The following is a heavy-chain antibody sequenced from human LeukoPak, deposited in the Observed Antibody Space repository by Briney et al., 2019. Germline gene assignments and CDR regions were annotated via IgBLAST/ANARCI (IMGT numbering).Heavy chain of an antibody. V-gene: IGHV3-53*01. CDR1: GFTVSSNY. D-gene: IGHD3-22*01. J-gene: IGHJ4*02. CDR2: IYSGGST. CDR3: ARGYYYDSSGYWGYYFDY. Sequence: GGSLRLSCAASGFTVSSNYMSWVRQAPGKGLEWVSVIYSGGSTYYADSVKGRFTISRDNSKNTLYLQMNSLRAEDTAVYYCARGYYYDSSGYWGYYFDYWGQGTLVTVSS.